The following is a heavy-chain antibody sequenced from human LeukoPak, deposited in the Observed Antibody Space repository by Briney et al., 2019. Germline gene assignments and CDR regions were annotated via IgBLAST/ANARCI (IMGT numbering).Heavy chain of an antibody. D-gene: IGHD2-15*01. CDR1: GYTFTSYY. V-gene: IGHV1-46*01. CDR3: ARIRCSGGSCYKSPFDY. J-gene: IGHJ4*02. CDR2: INPSGGST. Sequence: ASVKVSCKASGYTFTSYYMHWVRQAPGQGLEWMGIINPSGGSTSYAQKFQGRVTMTRDTSTSTVYVELSSLRSEDTAVYYCARIRCSGGSCYKSPFDYWGQGTLVTVSS.